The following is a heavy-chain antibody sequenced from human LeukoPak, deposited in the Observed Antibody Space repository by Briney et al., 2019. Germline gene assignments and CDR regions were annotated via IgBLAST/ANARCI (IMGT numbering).Heavy chain of an antibody. CDR2: MNPNSGNT. J-gene: IGHJ3*02. Sequence: ASVKVSCKASGYTFTSYGINWVRQATGQGLEWMGWMNPNSGNTGYAQKFQGRVTMTRNTSISTAYMELSSLRSEDTAVYYCARGRLYYYDSSGDAFDIWGQGTMVTVSS. D-gene: IGHD3-22*01. V-gene: IGHV1-8*02. CDR3: ARGRLYYYDSSGDAFDI. CDR1: GYTFTSYG.